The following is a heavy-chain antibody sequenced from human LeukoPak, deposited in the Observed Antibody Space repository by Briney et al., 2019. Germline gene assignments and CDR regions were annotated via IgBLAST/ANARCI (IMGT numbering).Heavy chain of an antibody. CDR1: GYTFTGYY. D-gene: IGHD6-13*01. Sequence: ASVKVSCKASGYTFTGYYMHWVRQAPGQGLEWMGWINPNRGGTNYAQKFQGRVTMTRDTSISTAYMELRRLRSDDTAVYYCAREEIAAAEVYNWFDPWGQGTLVTVSS. V-gene: IGHV1-2*02. J-gene: IGHJ5*02. CDR3: AREEIAAAEVYNWFDP. CDR2: INPNRGGT.